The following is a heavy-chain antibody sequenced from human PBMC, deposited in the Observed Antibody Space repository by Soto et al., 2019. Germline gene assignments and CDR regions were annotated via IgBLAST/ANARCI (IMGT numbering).Heavy chain of an antibody. CDR1: GYTFTSYG. CDR3: ARDPFPELDY. CDR2: INADNGNT. V-gene: IGHV1-18*01. Sequence: ASVKVSCKASGYTFTSYGISWVRQAPGQRLEWMGWINADNGNTNYAQKFQGRVTITRDTSASTAYMELSSLRSEDTAVYYCARDPFPELDYWGQGTLVTVSS. J-gene: IGHJ4*02.